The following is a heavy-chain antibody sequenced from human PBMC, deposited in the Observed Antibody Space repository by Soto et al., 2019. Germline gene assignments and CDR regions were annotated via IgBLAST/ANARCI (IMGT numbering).Heavy chain of an antibody. CDR3: AKTNRRIAVAATGY. CDR2: ISYDGSNK. CDR1: GFTFSSYG. J-gene: IGHJ4*02. V-gene: IGHV3-30*18. D-gene: IGHD6-19*01. Sequence: QVQLVESGGGVVQPGRSLRLSCAASGFTFSSYGMHWVRQAPGKGLEWVAVISYDGSNKYYADSVKGRFTISRDNSKNTRYLQMNSLRAEDTAVYYCAKTNRRIAVAATGYWGQGTLVTVSS.